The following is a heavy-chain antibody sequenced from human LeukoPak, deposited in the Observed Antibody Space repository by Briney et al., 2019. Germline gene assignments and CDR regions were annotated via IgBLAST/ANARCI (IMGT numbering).Heavy chain of an antibody. CDR3: ARLGGVVVVAATSRRNNWFDP. D-gene: IGHD2-15*01. J-gene: IGHJ5*02. V-gene: IGHV1-18*01. CDR1: GYTFTSYG. CDR2: ISAYNGNT. Sequence: ASVKVSCKASGYTFTSYGISWVRQAPGQGLEWMGWISAYNGNTNYAQKLQGRVTMTTDTSTSTAYMELRSLRSDDTAVYYCARLGGVVVVAATSRRNNWFDPWGQGTLATVSS.